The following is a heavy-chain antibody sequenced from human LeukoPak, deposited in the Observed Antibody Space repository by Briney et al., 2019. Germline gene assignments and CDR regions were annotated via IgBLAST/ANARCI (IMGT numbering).Heavy chain of an antibody. D-gene: IGHD3-10*01. Sequence: ASVKVSCKASGYTFTSYGISWVRQAPGQGLEWMGWISAYNGNTNYAQKLQGRVTMTTDTSTSTAYMELRSLRSDDTAVYYCARDPGYYGSGSYWYYFDYWGQGTLVTVSS. CDR1: GYTFTSYG. CDR2: ISAYNGNT. CDR3: ARDPGYYGSGSYWYYFDY. V-gene: IGHV1-18*01. J-gene: IGHJ4*02.